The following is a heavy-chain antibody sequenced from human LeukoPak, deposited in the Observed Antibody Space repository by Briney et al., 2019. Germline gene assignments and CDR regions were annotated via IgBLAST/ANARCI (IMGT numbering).Heavy chain of an antibody. CDR1: GFTFSSYN. Sequence: GGSLRLSCAASGFTFSSYNMKWVRQAPGKGLEWVSSISTSSNYIYYADSVRGRFTISRDNAKSSLHLQMNSLRAEDMAVYYCARAGGSTVSHSDYWGQGTLVTVSS. CDR3: ARAGGSTVSHSDY. D-gene: IGHD4-17*01. J-gene: IGHJ4*02. CDR2: ISTSSNYI. V-gene: IGHV3-21*01.